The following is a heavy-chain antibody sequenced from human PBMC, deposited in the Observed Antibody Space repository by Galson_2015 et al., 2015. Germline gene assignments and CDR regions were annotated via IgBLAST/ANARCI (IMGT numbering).Heavy chain of an antibody. J-gene: IGHJ4*02. Sequence: SVKVSCKASGYTFTSYGISWVRQAPGQGLEWMGWISAYNGNTNYAQKLQGRVTMTTDTSTSTAYMELRSLRSDDTAVYYCARSITMVRGVIMEGDYWGQGTLVTVSS. D-gene: IGHD3-10*01. CDR1: GYTFTSYG. V-gene: IGHV1-18*04. CDR3: ARSITMVRGVIMEGDY. CDR2: ISAYNGNT.